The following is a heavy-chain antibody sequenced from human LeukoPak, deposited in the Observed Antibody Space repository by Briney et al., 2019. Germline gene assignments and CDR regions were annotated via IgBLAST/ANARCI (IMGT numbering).Heavy chain of an antibody. Sequence: QPGGSLRLPCAASGFTFSYYGMHWVRQAPGKGLEWVAIISYDEDNKKFADSVKGRFTISRDNSKNTLYLQMNSLRAEDTAVYYCAKDRRNSWSIDYWGQGTLVTVSS. J-gene: IGHJ4*02. CDR1: GFTFSYYG. D-gene: IGHD6-13*01. V-gene: IGHV3-30*18. CDR2: ISYDEDNK. CDR3: AKDRRNSWSIDY.